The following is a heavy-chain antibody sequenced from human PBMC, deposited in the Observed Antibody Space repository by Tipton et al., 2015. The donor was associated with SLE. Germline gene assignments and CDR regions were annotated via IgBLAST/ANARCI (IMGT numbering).Heavy chain of an antibody. Sequence: TLSLTCTVSGASISGSPYYWGWIRQPPGKGLECIGTIFHSGNTHYKPSLKSRVTISVDTSKNQFSLNLASVTAADTAVYYCARAREYERPLPLFMDVWGQGATVPVSS. CDR3: ARAREYERPLPLFMDV. CDR1: GASISGSPYY. J-gene: IGHJ6*02. D-gene: IGHD2/OR15-2a*01. V-gene: IGHV4-39*01. CDR2: IFHSGNT.